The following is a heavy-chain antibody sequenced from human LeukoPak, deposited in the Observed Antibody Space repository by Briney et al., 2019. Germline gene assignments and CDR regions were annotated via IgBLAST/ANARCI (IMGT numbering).Heavy chain of an antibody. Sequence: GGSLRLSCEASVFSISDYYMSWIRQATGKGLEWVSDISSGSSYTNHADSVNGRFTISRDSAKNSLYLQMNSLRAEDTAVYYCARIRSYGALPYWYFDLWGRGTLVTVSS. CDR1: VFSISDYY. CDR3: ARIRSYGALPYWYFDL. CDR2: ISSGSSYT. J-gene: IGHJ2*01. D-gene: IGHD4-17*01. V-gene: IGHV3-11*06.